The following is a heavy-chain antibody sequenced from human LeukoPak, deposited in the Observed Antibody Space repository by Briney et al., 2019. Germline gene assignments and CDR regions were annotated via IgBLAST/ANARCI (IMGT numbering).Heavy chain of an antibody. D-gene: IGHD6-19*01. V-gene: IGHV3-11*01. CDR3: ARDPNWGYSSGWYISDAFDI. CDR1: GFTFSDYY. J-gene: IGHJ3*02. CDR2: ISSSGSPI. Sequence: GGSLRLSCAASGFTFSDYYMSWIRQAPGKGLEWVSYISSSGSPIYYADSVKGRFTISRDNAKNSLYLQMNSLSAEDTAVYYCARDPNWGYSSGWYISDAFDIWGQGTMVTVSS.